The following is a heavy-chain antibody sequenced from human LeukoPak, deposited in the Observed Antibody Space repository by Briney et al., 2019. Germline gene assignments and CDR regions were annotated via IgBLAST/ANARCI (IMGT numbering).Heavy chain of an antibody. Sequence: SETLSLTCTVSGDSLTNYYWSWNRQPPGKGLEWIGYIYYSGSTDYNPSLKSRVTISVDTSKNQLSLKLSSVTAADTAVYYCARVSAGYGANSHVFDYWGQGTLVTVSS. D-gene: IGHD4-23*01. V-gene: IGHV4-59*01. CDR1: GDSLTNYY. CDR2: IYYSGST. J-gene: IGHJ4*02. CDR3: ARVSAGYGANSHVFDY.